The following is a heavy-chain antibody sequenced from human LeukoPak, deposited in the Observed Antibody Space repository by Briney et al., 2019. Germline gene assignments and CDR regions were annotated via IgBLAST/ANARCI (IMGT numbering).Heavy chain of an antibody. CDR1: GGSISTYY. CDR3: ARITFGGVMD. V-gene: IGHV4-59*01. Sequence: SETLPLTCTVSGGSISTYYWTWIRQPPGKRLEWIGYIDYSGSTNYNPSLKSRVTISVDTSKNQFSLKLSSVTAADTAVYYCARITFGGVMDWGQGTLVTVSS. J-gene: IGHJ4*02. D-gene: IGHD3-16*01. CDR2: IDYSGST.